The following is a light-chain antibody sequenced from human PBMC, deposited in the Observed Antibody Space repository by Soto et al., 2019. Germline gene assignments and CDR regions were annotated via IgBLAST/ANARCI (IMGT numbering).Light chain of an antibody. CDR3: QQVKSYPRT. CDR2: EES. CDR1: QAITNN. Sequence: DIHLTQPPSSLSASVGDRVTITCRASQAITNNLAWYQQKPGNPPRLLIYEESTLHSGVPSRFSGRKVGTQFILTIDSLQPEDFATYYCQQVKSYPRTFGGGTKVEIK. J-gene: IGKJ4*01. V-gene: IGKV1-9*01.